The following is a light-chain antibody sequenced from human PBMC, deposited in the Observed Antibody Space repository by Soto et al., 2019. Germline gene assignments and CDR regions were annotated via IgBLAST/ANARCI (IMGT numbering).Light chain of an antibody. CDR1: SSNIGSNT. J-gene: IGLJ3*02. CDR3: AAWDDSLNGPV. V-gene: IGLV1-44*01. Sequence: QSVLTQPPSASGTPGQRVTISCSGSSSNIGSNTVNWYQQLPGTAPKLLIYSNNQRPSGVPDRFSGSKSATSASLAISGLQSEDEADYYCAAWDDSLNGPVFGGGTKVTVL. CDR2: SNN.